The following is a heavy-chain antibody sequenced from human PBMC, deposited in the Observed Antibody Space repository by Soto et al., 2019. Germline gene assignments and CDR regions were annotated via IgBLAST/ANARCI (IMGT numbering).Heavy chain of an antibody. Sequence: LRLSCTASGFTFSSYAMHWVRRAPGKGLEYVSAISSNGGSTYYADSVKGRFTISRDNSKNTLYLQMSSLRAEDTAVYYCVKDQGSYCSSTSCYPHNTYGMDVWGQGTTVTVPS. J-gene: IGHJ6*02. CDR3: VKDQGSYCSSTSCYPHNTYGMDV. D-gene: IGHD2-2*01. CDR1: GFTFSSYA. V-gene: IGHV3-64D*06. CDR2: ISSNGGST.